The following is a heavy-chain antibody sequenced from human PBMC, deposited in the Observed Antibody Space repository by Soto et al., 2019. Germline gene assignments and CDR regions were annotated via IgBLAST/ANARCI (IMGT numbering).Heavy chain of an antibody. D-gene: IGHD2-2*01. J-gene: IGHJ6*02. Sequence: SETLSLTCTVSGGSISSGDYYWSWIRQPPGKGLEWIGYIYYSGSTYYNPSLKSRVTISVDTSKNQFSLKLSSVTAADTAVYYCDISTPGFYYYYGMDVWGQGTTVTVSS. CDR3: DISTPGFYYYYGMDV. CDR1: GGSISSGDYY. CDR2: IYYSGST. V-gene: IGHV4-30-4*01.